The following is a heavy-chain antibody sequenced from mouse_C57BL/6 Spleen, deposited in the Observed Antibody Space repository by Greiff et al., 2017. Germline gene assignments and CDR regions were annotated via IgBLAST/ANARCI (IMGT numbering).Heavy chain of an antibody. J-gene: IGHJ4*01. Sequence: VQLQQSGAELVRPGASVKLSCTASGFNIKDDYMHWVKQRPEQGLEWIGWIDPENGDTEYASKFQGKATITADTSSNTAYLQLSSLTSEDTAVYYCTRQSDCEGAMDYWGQGTSVTVSS. V-gene: IGHV14-4*01. D-gene: IGHD2-13*01. CDR3: TRQSDCEGAMDY. CDR1: GFNIKDDY. CDR2: IDPENGDT.